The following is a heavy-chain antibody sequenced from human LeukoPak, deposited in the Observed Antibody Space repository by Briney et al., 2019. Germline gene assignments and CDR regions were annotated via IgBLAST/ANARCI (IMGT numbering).Heavy chain of an antibody. J-gene: IGHJ3*02. CDR3: ARASFQGGYKDDAFDI. V-gene: IGHV1-69*05. CDR1: GGTFSSYA. CDR2: IIPIFGTA. D-gene: IGHD5-24*01. Sequence: SVKVSCKASGGTFSSYAISWVRQAPGQGLDWMGGIIPIFGTANYAQKFQGRVTITTDESTSTAYMELSSLRSEDTAVYYCARASFQGGYKDDAFDIWGQGTMVTVSS.